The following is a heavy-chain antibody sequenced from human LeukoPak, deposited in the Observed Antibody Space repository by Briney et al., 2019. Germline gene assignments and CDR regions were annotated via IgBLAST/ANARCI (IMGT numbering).Heavy chain of an antibody. CDR2: ISADGGST. J-gene: IGHJ3*01. CDR1: GFTFSNYG. V-gene: IGHV3-23*01. CDR3: AKSPSLQAFDV. Sequence: GGSLRLSCVVSGFTFSNYGMSWVRQAPGKGLQCVATISADGGSTYYPDSVKGRFTIFRDNSKNTLYLQMNSLRAEDTALYYCAKSPSLQAFDVWGQGTMVSVSS.